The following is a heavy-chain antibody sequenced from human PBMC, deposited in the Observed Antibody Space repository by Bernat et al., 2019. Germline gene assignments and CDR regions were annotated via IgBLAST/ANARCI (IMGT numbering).Heavy chain of an antibody. J-gene: IGHJ5*02. Sequence: EVQLVESGGGLVQPGGSLRLSCAASGFTFSSYAMSWVRQAPGKGLEWVSAISGSGGSTYYADSVKGRFTISRDNSKNSLYLQMNSLRAEDTAVYYCARADGNSFWFDPWGQGTLVTVSS. CDR1: GFTFSSYA. D-gene: IGHD4-23*01. V-gene: IGHV3-23*04. CDR2: ISGSGGST. CDR3: ARADGNSFWFDP.